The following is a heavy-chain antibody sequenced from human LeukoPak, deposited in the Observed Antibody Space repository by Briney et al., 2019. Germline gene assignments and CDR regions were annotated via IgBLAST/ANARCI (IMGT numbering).Heavy chain of an antibody. Sequence: SETLSLTCSVSGDSVSRSDSYWDWIRQPPGKGLEWIGTIYYSGRTYYSPSLKSRVTISVDTSKNQFSLKLSSVTAADTAVYYCARIRITMIVMDYWGQGTLVTVSS. V-gene: IGHV4-39*07. CDR2: IYYSGRT. D-gene: IGHD3-22*01. J-gene: IGHJ4*02. CDR3: ARIRITMIVMDY. CDR1: GDSVSRSDSY.